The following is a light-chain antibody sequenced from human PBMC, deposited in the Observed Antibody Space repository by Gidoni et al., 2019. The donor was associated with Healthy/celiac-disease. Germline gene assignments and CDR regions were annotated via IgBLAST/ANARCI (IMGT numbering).Light chain of an antibody. CDR2: SNN. J-gene: IGLJ2*01. Sequence: QSVLTQPPPPSLTPRQRVTISCSGRSSNTGSNTVNWYQQLPDKAPKLLIYSNNPRPSRGPDRLSGSKSGTSASLAISGLQSEDEADYYCAAWDDSLNVYVVFGGGTKLTVL. V-gene: IGLV1-44*01. CDR1: SSNTGSNT. CDR3: AAWDDSLNVYVV.